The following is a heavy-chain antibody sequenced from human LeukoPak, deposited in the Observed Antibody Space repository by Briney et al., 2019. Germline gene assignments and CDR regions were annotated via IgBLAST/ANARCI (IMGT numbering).Heavy chain of an antibody. Sequence: ASVKVSCKASGYTFTSYDINWVRQATGQGLEWMGWMNPNSGNTGYAQKFQSRVTMTRNTSISTAYMELSSLRSEDTAVYYCARGFHYYGSGSYYFYYYYGMDVWGQGTTVTVSS. CDR1: GYTFTSYD. V-gene: IGHV1-8*01. D-gene: IGHD3-10*01. J-gene: IGHJ6*02. CDR3: ARGFHYYGSGSYYFYYYYGMDV. CDR2: MNPNSGNT.